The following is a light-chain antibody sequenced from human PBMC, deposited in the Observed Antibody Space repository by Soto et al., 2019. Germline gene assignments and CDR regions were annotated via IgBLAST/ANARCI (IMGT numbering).Light chain of an antibody. CDR3: QVWDSRSDHLL. J-gene: IGLJ2*01. V-gene: IGLV3-21*02. CDR2: DDS. Sequence: SYELTQPPSVSVAPGQTARITCGGNNIGRNSVQWYQQKAGQAPVLVVWDDSDRPSGIPERFSGSNSGNTATLTISRVEAGDEADYYCQVWDSRSDHLLFGGGTKVTVL. CDR1: NIGRNS.